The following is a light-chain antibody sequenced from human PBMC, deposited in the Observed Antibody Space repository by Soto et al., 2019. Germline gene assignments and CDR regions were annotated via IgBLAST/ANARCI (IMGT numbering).Light chain of an antibody. V-gene: IGLV2-14*01. CDR1: SSDIGSYDF. CDR2: GVT. CDR3: TSYTSSTTRWV. Sequence: QSALTQPASVSGSLGQSITVSCTGTSSDIGSYDFVSWYQHHPDKAPKLLIYGVTNRPSGVSNPFSGSKSGNTASLTISGPQAEDEADYFCTSYTSSTTRWVFGGGTQLTVL. J-gene: IGLJ3*02.